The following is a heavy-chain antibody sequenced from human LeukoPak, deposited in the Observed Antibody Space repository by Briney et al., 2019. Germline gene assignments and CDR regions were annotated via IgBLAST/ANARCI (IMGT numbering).Heavy chain of an antibody. V-gene: IGHV1-69*13. D-gene: IGHD3-9*01. CDR3: ARDLLGSHTSYSSGAWDY. J-gene: IGHJ4*02. Sequence: SVKVSCKASGGTFSNYAISWVRQAPGQGLEWMGGIVPIFDTADCAQKFQGKLTITADDSTSTAYMELSSLRAEDTAVYYCARDLLGSHTSYSSGAWDYWGQGTLVTVSS. CDR1: GGTFSNYA. CDR2: IVPIFDTA.